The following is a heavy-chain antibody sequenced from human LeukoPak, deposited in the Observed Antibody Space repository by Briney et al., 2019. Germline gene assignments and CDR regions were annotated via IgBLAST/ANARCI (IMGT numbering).Heavy chain of an antibody. CDR1: GGTFSSYA. D-gene: IGHD5-12*01. CDR3: AEGGYGGYPPNPVTPRSFHYYYYGMDV. J-gene: IGHJ6*02. V-gene: IGHV1-69*01. CDR2: IIPIFGTA. Sequence: SVRVSCKASGGTFSSYAISWVRQAPGQGLEWMGGIIPIFGTANYAQKFQGRVTITADESTSTAYMELSSLRSEDTAVYYCAEGGYGGYPPNPVTPRSFHYYYYGMDVWGQGTTVTVSS.